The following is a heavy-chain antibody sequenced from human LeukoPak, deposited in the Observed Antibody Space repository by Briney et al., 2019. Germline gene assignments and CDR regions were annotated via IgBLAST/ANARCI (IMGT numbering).Heavy chain of an antibody. CDR3: ASWGQLWYFDY. Sequence: PGGSLRLSCAASGFTFSSYEMIWVRQAPGKGLEWVSYISTSGSTIYYADSVKGRFTISRDNAKNSLYLQINSLRAEDTAVYYCASWGQLWYFDYWGQGTLVTVSS. CDR2: ISTSGSTI. CDR1: GFTFSSYE. V-gene: IGHV3-48*03. J-gene: IGHJ4*02. D-gene: IGHD5-18*01.